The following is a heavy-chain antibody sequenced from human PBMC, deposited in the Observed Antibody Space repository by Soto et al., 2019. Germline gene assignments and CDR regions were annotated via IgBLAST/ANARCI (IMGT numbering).Heavy chain of an antibody. D-gene: IGHD2-15*01. CDR1: GYTFTSYW. CDR3: ARRGTSSGRFSEY. Sequence: PGESLKISCKGSGYTFTSYWIGWVRQMPGEGLEWMGVIYPSDSDIRYSPSFQGKVTISADKSITTAYLQWSSLKAADTAMYYCARRGTSSGRFSEYWGQVTLVTVSS. V-gene: IGHV5-51*01. J-gene: IGHJ4*02. CDR2: IYPSDSDI.